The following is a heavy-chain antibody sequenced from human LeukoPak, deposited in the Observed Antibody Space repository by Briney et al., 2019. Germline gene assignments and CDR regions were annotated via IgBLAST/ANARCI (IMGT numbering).Heavy chain of an antibody. D-gene: IGHD2-2*03. V-gene: IGHV3-30*04. CDR1: GFTFSSYA. CDR3: ARVDDLDAFDT. Sequence: GRSLRLSCAASGFTFSSYAMHWVRQAPGKGLEWVAVIADDGSNKYYADSVKGRFTISRDNSNNTLYLQMNSLRAEDTAAYYCARVDDLDAFDTWGQGTMVTVSS. J-gene: IGHJ3*02. CDR2: IADDGSNK.